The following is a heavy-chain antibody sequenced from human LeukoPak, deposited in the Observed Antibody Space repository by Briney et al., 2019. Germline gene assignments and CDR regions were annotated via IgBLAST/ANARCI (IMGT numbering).Heavy chain of an antibody. CDR2: MNPNSDNT. D-gene: IGHD3-3*01. J-gene: IGHJ5*02. V-gene: IGHV1-8*03. CDR3: ARDFDFWSVGNWFDP. Sequence: GASVKVSCKASGYTFTSYDINWVRQATGQGLEWMGWMNPNSDNTGYAQEFQGRVTITKNTSISTAYMELSSLRSEDTAVYYCARDFDFWSVGNWFDPWGQGTLVTVSS. CDR1: GYTFTSYD.